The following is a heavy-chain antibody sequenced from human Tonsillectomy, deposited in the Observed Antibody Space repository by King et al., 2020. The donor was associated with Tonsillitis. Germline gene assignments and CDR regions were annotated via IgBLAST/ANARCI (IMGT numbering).Heavy chain of an antibody. V-gene: IGHV3-21*01. CDR3: ASTRYYYDSSGYYFDY. CDR2: ISSSRSYI. Sequence: VQLVESGGGLVKPGGSLRLSCAASGFTFSRYSMNWVRQAPGKGLEWVSSISSSRSYIYYADLVKRRFTISSDNAKKSLYLQMNSLRAEDTAVYYCASTRYYYDSSGYYFDYWGQGTLVTVSS. CDR1: GFTFSRYS. J-gene: IGHJ4*02. D-gene: IGHD3-22*01.